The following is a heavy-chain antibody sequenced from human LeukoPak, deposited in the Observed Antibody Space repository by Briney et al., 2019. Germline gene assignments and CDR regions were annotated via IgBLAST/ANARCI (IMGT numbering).Heavy chain of an antibody. D-gene: IGHD3-10*01. CDR1: GGSISSGGYS. J-gene: IGHJ4*02. CDR2: IYHSGST. CDR3: ARGGSTMVRGVIIDPLYY. Sequence: SETLSLTCAVSGGSISSGGYSWSWIRQPPGKGLEWIGYIYHSGSTYYNPSLKSRVTISVDRSKNQFSLKLSSVTAADTAVYYCARGGSTMVRGVIIDPLYYWGQGTLVTVSS. V-gene: IGHV4-30-2*01.